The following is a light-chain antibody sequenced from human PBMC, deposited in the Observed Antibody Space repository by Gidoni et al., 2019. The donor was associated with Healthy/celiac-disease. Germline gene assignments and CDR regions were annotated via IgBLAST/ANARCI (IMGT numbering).Light chain of an antibody. CDR3: QQYNNWPPYT. J-gene: IGKJ2*01. CDR2: GAS. Sequence: EIVMTQSHATLSVSPGERATLSCRASQIVSSNLAWYQQKPGQAPRLLIYGASTRATGIPARFSGSGSGTEFTLTISSLQSEDFAVYYCQQYNNWPPYTFGQGTKLEIK. CDR1: QIVSSN. V-gene: IGKV3-15*01.